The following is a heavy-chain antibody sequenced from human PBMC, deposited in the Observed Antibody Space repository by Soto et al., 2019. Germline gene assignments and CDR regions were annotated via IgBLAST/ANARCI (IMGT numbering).Heavy chain of an antibody. V-gene: IGHV4-39*01. CDR1: GGSISSSSYY. Sequence: SETLSLTCTVSGGSISSSSYYWGWIRQPPGKGLEWIGSIYYSGSTYYNPSLKSRVTISVDTSKNQFSLKLSSVTAADTAVYYCASVGDSGSYYGYWDQGTRVTVSS. CDR2: IYYSGST. CDR3: ASVGDSGSYYGY. J-gene: IGHJ4*02. D-gene: IGHD1-26*01.